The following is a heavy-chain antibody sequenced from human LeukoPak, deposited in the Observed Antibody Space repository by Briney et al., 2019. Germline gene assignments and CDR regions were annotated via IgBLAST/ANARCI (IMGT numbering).Heavy chain of an antibody. CDR1: GFIFRNFW. Sequence: GGSLRLSCSASGFIFRNFWMHWVRHAPGQGPVWVARINXXGKLVTXADYVKGRFTISRDSAKVTVFLQMNSLRVEDTALYYCVRGLGDVWGKGTLVTVSS. J-gene: IGHJ6*04. V-gene: IGHV3-74*01. D-gene: IGHD4-11*01. CDR2: INXXGKLV. CDR3: VRGLGDV.